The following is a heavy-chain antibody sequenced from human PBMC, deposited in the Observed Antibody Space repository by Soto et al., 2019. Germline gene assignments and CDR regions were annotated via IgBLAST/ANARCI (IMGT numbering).Heavy chain of an antibody. CDR2: IKTDGSEK. J-gene: IGHJ4*02. V-gene: IGHV3-7*05. D-gene: IGHD3-10*01. CDR3: ATSMVRGGNDY. Sequence: EVQLVESGGGLVQPGGSLRLSCAASGFTFSDNWMSWVRQAPGKGLECVANIKTDGSEKYYVDPVKGRFTISRDNAKNSLYLQMNSLRAEDTAVYYCATSMVRGGNDYWGQGTLVAVSS. CDR1: GFTFSDNW.